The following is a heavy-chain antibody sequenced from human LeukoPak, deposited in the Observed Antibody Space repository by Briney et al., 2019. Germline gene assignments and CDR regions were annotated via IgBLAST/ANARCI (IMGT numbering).Heavy chain of an antibody. J-gene: IGHJ5*02. D-gene: IGHD6-19*01. CDR2: IYPGDSDT. Sequence: GESLKISCKASGYSFTTYWIGWVRQMPGKGLEWMGIIYPGDSDTRYSPSFQGQVTISADKSISTAYLQWSSLKASDTAMYYCATYRQYSSGWVGPNWFDPWGRGTLVTVSS. CDR1: GYSFTTYW. CDR3: ATYRQYSSGWVGPNWFDP. V-gene: IGHV5-51*01.